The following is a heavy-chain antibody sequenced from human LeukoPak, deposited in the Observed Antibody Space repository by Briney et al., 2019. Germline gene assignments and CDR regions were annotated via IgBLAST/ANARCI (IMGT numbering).Heavy chain of an antibody. D-gene: IGHD1-14*01. CDR2: ISYSSSTI. CDR3: ASEYYGMDV. CDR1: GFTFSSYS. V-gene: IGHV3-48*04. J-gene: IGHJ6*02. Sequence: GGSLSLSCAASGFTFSSYSMNWVRQAPGKGLEWVSYISYSSSTIYYADSVKGRFTISRDNAKNSLYLQMNSLRAEDTAVYYCASEYYGMDVWGQGTTVTVSS.